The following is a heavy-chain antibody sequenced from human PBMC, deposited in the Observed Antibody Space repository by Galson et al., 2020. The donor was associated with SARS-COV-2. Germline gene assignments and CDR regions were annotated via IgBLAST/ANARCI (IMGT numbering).Heavy chain of an antibody. CDR1: GYSISSGYY. D-gene: IGHD2-2*01. CDR3: ARGYCTTTSCYGVGDY. J-gene: IGHJ4*02. V-gene: IGHV4-38-2*02. CDR2: IYHSGTT. Sequence: SETLSLTCTVSGYSISSGYYWGWIRQPPGTGLEWIGTIYHSGTTYYNPSLKSRLTISIDTSKNQFSLQLTSLTAADTAVYYCARGYCTTTSCYGVGDYWGQGTLVTVSS.